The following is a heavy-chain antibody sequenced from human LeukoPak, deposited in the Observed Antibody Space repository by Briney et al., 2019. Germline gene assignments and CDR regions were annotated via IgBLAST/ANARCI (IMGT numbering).Heavy chain of an antibody. Sequence: PGGSLRLSCAASGFTFSSYAMHWVRQAPGKGLEWVAVISYDGTNKYYADSVKGRFIISRDKSKNTLYLQMNSLRAEDTAVYYCASGGHYDFWSGRFDYWGQGTLVTVSS. D-gene: IGHD3-3*01. CDR1: GFTFSSYA. CDR3: ASGGHYDFWSGRFDY. J-gene: IGHJ4*02. CDR2: ISYDGTNK. V-gene: IGHV3-30-3*01.